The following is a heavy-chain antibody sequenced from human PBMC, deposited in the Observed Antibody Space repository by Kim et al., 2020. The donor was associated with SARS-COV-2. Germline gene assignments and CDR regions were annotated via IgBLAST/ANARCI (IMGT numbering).Heavy chain of an antibody. CDR1: GFTFSSYG. D-gene: IGHD3-3*01. Sequence: GGSLRLSCAASGFTFSSYGMHWVRQAPGKGLEWVAVISYDGSNKYYADSVKGRFTISRDNSKNTLYLQMNSLRAEDTAVYYCAKDLESGAVRFLEWLGRNYYYYGMDVWGQGTTVTVSS. CDR2: ISYDGSNK. V-gene: IGHV3-30*18. CDR3: AKDLESGAVRFLEWLGRNYYYYGMDV. J-gene: IGHJ6*02.